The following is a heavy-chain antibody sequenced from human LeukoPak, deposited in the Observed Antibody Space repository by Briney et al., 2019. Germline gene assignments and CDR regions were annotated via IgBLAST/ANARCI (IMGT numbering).Heavy chain of an antibody. CDR3: ARDPAGDYGSSDY. V-gene: IGHV1-69*05. CDR1: GGTFSSYA. D-gene: IGHD4-17*01. CDR2: IIPIFGTA. J-gene: IGHJ4*02. Sequence: SVEVSCKASGGTFSSYAISWVRQAPGQGLEWMGRIIPIFGTANYAQKFQGRVTITTDESTSTAYMELSSLRSEDTAVYYCARDPAGDYGSSDYWGQGTLVTVSS.